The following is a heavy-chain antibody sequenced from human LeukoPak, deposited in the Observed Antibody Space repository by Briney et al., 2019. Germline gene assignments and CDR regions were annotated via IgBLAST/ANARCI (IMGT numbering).Heavy chain of an antibody. CDR3: GLGQYGPVMDV. D-gene: IGHD3-10*01. J-gene: IGHJ6*03. CDR1: GFTVSSNY. V-gene: IGHV3-66*02. Sequence: GGSLRLSCAASGFTVSSNYMSWVRQAPGKGLEWVSVIYSGGSTYYADSVKGRFTISRDNPKNTLYLQMNSLRAEDTAVYYCGLGQYGPVMDVWGKGTTVTVSS. CDR2: IYSGGST.